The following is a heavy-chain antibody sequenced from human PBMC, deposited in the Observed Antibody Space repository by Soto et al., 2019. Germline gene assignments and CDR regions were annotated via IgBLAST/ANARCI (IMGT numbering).Heavy chain of an antibody. CDR2: INPNSGGT. CDR3: ARAPRYYYDSSGYHTEFDP. J-gene: IGHJ5*02. CDR1: GYTFTGYY. Sequence: VASVKVSCKVSGYTFTGYYMHWVRQAPGQGLEWMGWINPNSGGTNYAQKFQGRVTMTRDTSISTAYMELSRLRSDDTAVYYCARAPRYYYDSSGYHTEFDPWGQGTLVTVSS. D-gene: IGHD3-22*01. V-gene: IGHV1-2*02.